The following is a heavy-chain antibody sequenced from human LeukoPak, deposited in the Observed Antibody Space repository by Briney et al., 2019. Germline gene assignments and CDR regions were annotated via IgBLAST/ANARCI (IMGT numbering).Heavy chain of an antibody. J-gene: IGHJ3*02. D-gene: IGHD5-24*01. CDR2: INTNNGNP. CDR3: ARDRWGDGYNYFHAFDI. V-gene: IGHV7-4-1*02. CDR1: GYAFTNYG. Sequence: ASVKVSCKTSGYAFTNYGLKWVRQAPGLGLEWMGWINTNNGNPTYAQGFTGRFVFSLDTSVSTTYLQISSLKAEDTAVYYCARDRWGDGYNYFHAFDIWGQGTMVTVSS.